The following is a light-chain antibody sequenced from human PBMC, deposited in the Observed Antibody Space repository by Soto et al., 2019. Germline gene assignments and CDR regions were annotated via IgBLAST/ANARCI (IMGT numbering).Light chain of an antibody. V-gene: IGKV1-17*01. CDR1: QGIRNA. Sequence: IQMTQHPSSVSASVGETFSICLRASQGIRNALGWYQQKPGKAPQRLMYAAYTLQSRVPSRFSGSGSVTEFTLTISSLQPDHFATYYCQQYNDYSTWTFGQGTKVDIK. J-gene: IGKJ1*01. CDR3: QQYNDYSTWT. CDR2: AAY.